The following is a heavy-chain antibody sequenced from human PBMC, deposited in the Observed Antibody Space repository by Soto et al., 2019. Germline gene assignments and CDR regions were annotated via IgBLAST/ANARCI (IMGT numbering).Heavy chain of an antibody. CDR2: INPNTGVT. CDR3: VRSPGDFRYGLDV. D-gene: IGHD2-21*02. CDR1: GYSFTDYY. J-gene: IGHJ6*02. V-gene: IGHV1-2*04. Sequence: QVQLVQSGAEVRKPGASVKVSCKASGYSFTDYYIHWVRQAPGQGLEWLGWINPNTGVTHFAQKFQGWVTMTRDTFISTAYMELNRLTSDDTAVYYCVRSPGDFRYGLDVWGQGTTVTVSS.